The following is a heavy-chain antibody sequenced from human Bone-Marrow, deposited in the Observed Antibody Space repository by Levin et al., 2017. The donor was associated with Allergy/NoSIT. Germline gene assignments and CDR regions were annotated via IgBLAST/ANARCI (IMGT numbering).Heavy chain of an antibody. CDR3: TTEDLGVRGVMLYYYDYYMDV. Sequence: GESLKISCAASGFTFSNAWMSWVRQAPGKGLEWVGRIKSKTDGGTTDYAAPVKGRFTISRDDSKNTLYLQMNSLKTEDTAVYYCTTEDLGVRGVMLYYYDYYMDVWGKGTTVTVSS. D-gene: IGHD3-10*01. V-gene: IGHV3-15*01. CDR1: GFTFSNAW. CDR2: IKSKTDGGTT. J-gene: IGHJ6*03.